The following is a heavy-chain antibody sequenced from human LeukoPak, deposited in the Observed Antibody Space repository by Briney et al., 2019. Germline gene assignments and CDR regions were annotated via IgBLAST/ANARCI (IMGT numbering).Heavy chain of an antibody. CDR3: ASGRHSSGWTHYFDY. CDR1: GFTFSSYA. J-gene: IGHJ4*02. CDR2: ISYDGSNK. D-gene: IGHD3-22*01. V-gene: IGHV3-30-3*01. Sequence: GRSLRLSCAASGFTFSSYAMHGVRQAPGKGLEWVAVISYDGSNKYYADSVKGRFTISRDNSKNTLYLQMNSLRAEDTAVYYCASGRHSSGWTHYFDYWGQGTMVTVSS.